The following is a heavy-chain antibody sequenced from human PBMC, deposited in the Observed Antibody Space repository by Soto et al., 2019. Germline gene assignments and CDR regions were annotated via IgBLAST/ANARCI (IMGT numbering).Heavy chain of an antibody. CDR2: IYYSGST. D-gene: IGHD3-22*01. V-gene: IGHV4-59*01. CDR3: ARVTHTYYYDSSGYHLYYFDY. J-gene: IGHJ4*02. Sequence: PSETLSLTCTVSVGSISSYYWSWIRQPPGKGLEWIGYIYYSGSTNYNPSLKSRVTISVDTSKNQFSLKLSSVTAADTAVYYCARVTHTYYYDSSGYHLYYFDYWGQGTLVTVSS. CDR1: VGSISSYY.